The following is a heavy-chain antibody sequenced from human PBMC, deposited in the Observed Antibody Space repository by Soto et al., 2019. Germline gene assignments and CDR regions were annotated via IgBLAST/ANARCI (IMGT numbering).Heavy chain of an antibody. D-gene: IGHD3-3*01. CDR3: ARSFTIFGVVITYYGMDV. V-gene: IGHV1-8*01. CDR2: MNPNSGNT. CDR1: GYTFTSYD. Sequence: ASVKVSCKASGYTFTSYDINWVRQATGQGLEWMGWMNPNSGNTGYAQKFQGRVTMTRNTSISTAYMELSSLRSEDTAVYYCARSFTIFGVVITYYGMDVWGQGTMVTFSS. J-gene: IGHJ6*02.